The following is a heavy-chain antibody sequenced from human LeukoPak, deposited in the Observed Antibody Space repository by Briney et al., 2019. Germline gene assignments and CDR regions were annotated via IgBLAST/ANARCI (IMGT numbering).Heavy chain of an antibody. V-gene: IGHV3-30*04. CDR1: GFTFSNYA. CDR3: VRARAGSVDY. Sequence: GKSLRLSCAASGFTFSNYAMHWVRQAPGKGLEWVAVISYDGIHKYYADSIKGRFNISRDNSDHTLFLLVDSLRPDDTAVYYCVRARAGSVDYWGQGTLATVSS. CDR2: ISYDGIHK. D-gene: IGHD3-10*01. J-gene: IGHJ4*02.